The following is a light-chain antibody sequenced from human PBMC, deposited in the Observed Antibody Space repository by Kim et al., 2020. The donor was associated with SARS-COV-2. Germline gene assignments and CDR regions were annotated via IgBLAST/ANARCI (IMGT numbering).Light chain of an antibody. CDR3: QSYDSSLRV. V-gene: IGLV1-40*01. CDR1: SSSIGAGYD. J-gene: IGLJ2*01. Sequence: PGQRVTISCTGSSSSIGAGYDVHWYQQLPGTAPKLLIYGNSNRPSGVPDRFSGSKSGTSASLAITGLQAEDEADYYCQSYDSSLRVFGGGTQLTVL. CDR2: GNS.